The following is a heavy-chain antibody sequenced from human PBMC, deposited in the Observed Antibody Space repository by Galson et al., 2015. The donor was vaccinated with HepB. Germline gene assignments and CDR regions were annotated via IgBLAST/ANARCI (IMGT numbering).Heavy chain of an antibody. Sequence: SVKVSCKASGYTFTSYYMHWVRQAPGQGLEWMGIINPSGGSTSYAQKFQGRVTMTRDTSTSTVYMELSSLRSEDTAVYYCARDLTEMATPSDAFDIWGQGTMVTVSS. CDR1: GYTFTSYY. CDR2: INPSGGST. D-gene: IGHD5-24*01. CDR3: ARDLTEMATPSDAFDI. V-gene: IGHV1-46*01. J-gene: IGHJ3*02.